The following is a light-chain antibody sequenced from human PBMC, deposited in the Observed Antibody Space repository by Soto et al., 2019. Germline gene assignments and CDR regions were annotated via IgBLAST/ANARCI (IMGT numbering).Light chain of an antibody. CDR2: EVS. CDR3: SSYTSSSTVV. CDR1: SSDVGGYNY. Sequence: QSALTQTASVSGSPGQSITISCTGTSSDVGGYNYVSWYQQHPGKAPKLMIYEVSNRPSGVSNRFSGSKSGNTASLTISGRQAEDEADYYCSSYTSSSTVVFCGGTKLTVL. J-gene: IGLJ2*01. V-gene: IGLV2-14*01.